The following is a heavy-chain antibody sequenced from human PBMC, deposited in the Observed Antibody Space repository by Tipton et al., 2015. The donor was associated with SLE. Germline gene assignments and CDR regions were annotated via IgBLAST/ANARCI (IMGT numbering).Heavy chain of an antibody. Sequence: SLRLSCTVSGFTFTNAWMSWVRQAPGKGLEWVGRIKSKADGGTTDYVAPVKGRFTMSRDDSKKTLYLQMNSLKTEDTAVYYCTPRGYSGYWGQGTLVTVSS. V-gene: IGHV3-15*01. CDR2: IKSKADGGTT. D-gene: IGHD5-12*01. J-gene: IGHJ4*02. CDR1: GFTFTNAW. CDR3: TPRGYSGY.